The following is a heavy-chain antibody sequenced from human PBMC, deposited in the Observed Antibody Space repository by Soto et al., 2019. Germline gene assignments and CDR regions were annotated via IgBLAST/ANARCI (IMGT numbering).Heavy chain of an antibody. CDR2: ISAYNGDT. CDR3: AKVAGKGTYYYYGMDV. J-gene: IGHJ6*02. D-gene: IGHD6-19*01. CDR1: GYSFTNYG. Sequence: EETVTRASVKVSCKASGYSFTNYGITWVRQAPGQGFEWMGWISAYNGDTNYAQKLQGRVTMTKDASTNTAYMELSSLRSEDTAVYYCAKVAGKGTYYYYGMDVWGQGTTVTVSS. V-gene: IGHV1-18*01.